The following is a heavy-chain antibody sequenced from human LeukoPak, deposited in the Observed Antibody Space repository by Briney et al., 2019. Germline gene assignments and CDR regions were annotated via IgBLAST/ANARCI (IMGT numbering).Heavy chain of an antibody. CDR3: ARVRGGGYCSGAGSCYAPYWFDP. V-gene: IGHV4-39*07. J-gene: IGHJ5*02. CDR1: GDSISSRPYS. CDR2: ISYSGST. Sequence: SETLSLTCTVSGDSISSRPYSWGWLRQPPGKGLEWIGSISYSGSTYYNPSLKSRVTISVDTSKTQFSLRLNSVTPADTAVYFCARVRGGGYCSGAGSCYAPYWFDPWGQGTLVTVSS. D-gene: IGHD2-15*01.